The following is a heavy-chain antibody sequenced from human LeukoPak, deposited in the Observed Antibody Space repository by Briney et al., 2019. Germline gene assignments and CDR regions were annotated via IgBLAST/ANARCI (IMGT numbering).Heavy chain of an antibody. CDR1: GFTFNSYA. CDR3: ARDQLAYSGYDTLFDY. Sequence: PRGSLRLSCAASGFTFNSYAIHWVRQAPGKGLEWVAVISYDGSNKYYADSVKGRFTISRDNSKNTLYLQLNSLRPEDTAVCYCARDQLAYSGYDTLFDYWGQGTLVTVSS. CDR2: ISYDGSNK. J-gene: IGHJ4*02. V-gene: IGHV3-30*04. D-gene: IGHD5-12*01.